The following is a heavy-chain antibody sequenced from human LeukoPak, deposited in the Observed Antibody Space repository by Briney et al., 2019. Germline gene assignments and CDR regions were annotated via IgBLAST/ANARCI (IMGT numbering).Heavy chain of an antibody. CDR1: GFTFDDYD. J-gene: IGHJ4*02. V-gene: IGHV3-20*04. CDR3: ARVTTDHLAFDY. CDR2: IYWNGGST. Sequence: GGSLRLSCAASGFTFDDYDMSWVRQVPGKGLEWVSNIYWNGGSTAYADSVKGRFAISRDNAKNSLYLQMNSLRAEDTAVYYCARVTTDHLAFDYWGQGTLVTVSS. D-gene: IGHD3-22*01.